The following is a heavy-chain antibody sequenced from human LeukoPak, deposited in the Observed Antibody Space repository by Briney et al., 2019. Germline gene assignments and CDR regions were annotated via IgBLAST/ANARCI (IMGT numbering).Heavy chain of an antibody. CDR2: ISAYNGNT. Sequence: ASVKVSCKASGYTFTSYGISWVRQAPGQGLEWMGWISAYNGNTNYAQKLQGRVTMTTDTSTSTAYMELRSLRSDDTAVYYCARVPRGVGSNWFDPWGQGTLDTVSS. CDR3: ARVPRGVGSNWFDP. CDR1: GYTFTSYG. V-gene: IGHV1-18*01. D-gene: IGHD3-10*01. J-gene: IGHJ5*02.